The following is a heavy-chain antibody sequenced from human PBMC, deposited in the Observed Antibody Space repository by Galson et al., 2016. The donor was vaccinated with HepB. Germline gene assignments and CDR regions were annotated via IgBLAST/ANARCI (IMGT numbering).Heavy chain of an antibody. CDR3: ARDNAWFGERKYYYYYGLDG. Sequence: SLRLSCAASGFTFSNYGMHWVRQAPGKGLEWVAVSRYDGSNKNYADSVKGRFTISRDNSNNTLYLQMNSLRAEDTAVYYCARDNAWFGERKYYYYYGLDGWGQGTTVTVSS. D-gene: IGHD3-10*01. CDR1: GFTFSNYG. CDR2: SRYDGSNK. J-gene: IGHJ6*01. V-gene: IGHV3-33*01.